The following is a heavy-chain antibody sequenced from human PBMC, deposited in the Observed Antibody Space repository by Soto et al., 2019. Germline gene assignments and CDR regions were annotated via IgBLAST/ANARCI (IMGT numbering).Heavy chain of an antibody. V-gene: IGHV3-30*18. Sequence: GGSLRLSCEASGFAFSSYALHCVRHAPGKGLEWVGVILYDGNYIYYADSVKGRFTISRDNSKNTLYVQVNSLRPEDTAVYYCAKGILSATIGPYAMDVWGQGTTVTVSS. D-gene: IGHD3-16*01. CDR2: ILYDGNYI. J-gene: IGHJ6*02. CDR3: AKGILSATIGPYAMDV. CDR1: GFAFSSYA.